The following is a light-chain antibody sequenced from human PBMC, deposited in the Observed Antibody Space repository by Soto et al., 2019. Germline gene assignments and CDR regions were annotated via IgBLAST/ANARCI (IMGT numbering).Light chain of an antibody. V-gene: IGKV1-5*01. CDR3: QQFYKGWT. CDR2: GVS. Sequence: DIQMTQSPSTLSASVGDRVTITCRASQSVGRSLAWYQQQPGKAPKLLIYGVSTLESGVPSRFSGFGSGTEFTLSISSLHPGDFGTYYCQQFYKGWTFGQGTRV. CDR1: QSVGRS. J-gene: IGKJ1*01.